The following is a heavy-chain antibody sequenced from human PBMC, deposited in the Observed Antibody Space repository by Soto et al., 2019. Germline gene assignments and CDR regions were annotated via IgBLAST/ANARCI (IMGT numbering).Heavy chain of an antibody. J-gene: IGHJ6*02. Sequence: HGESLKISCKGSGYIFTSCWIGWVRQMPGKGLEWMGIIYPGDSDTRYSPSFQGQVTTSADKSISTAYLQWSSLKASDTAMYYCATHKSYTSWNYYGMDVWGQGTTVTVSS. V-gene: IGHV5-51*01. CDR2: IYPGDSDT. CDR3: ATHKSYTSWNYYGMDV. CDR1: GYIFTSCW. D-gene: IGHD2-2*02.